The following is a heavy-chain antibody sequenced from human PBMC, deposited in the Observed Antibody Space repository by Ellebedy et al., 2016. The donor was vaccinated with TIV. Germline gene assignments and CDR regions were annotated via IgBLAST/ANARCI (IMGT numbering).Heavy chain of an antibody. J-gene: IGHJ6*02. D-gene: IGHD5-18*01. V-gene: IGHV3-9*01. CDR1: GFTFDEYA. CDR2: INWKGNSK. CDR3: AKDRRQDTSMDYFYHYGMDV. Sequence: SLKISXAASGFTFDEYAMYWVRQPPGKGLELVASINWKGNSKGYPDSLKGRFTISRDNARNSLYLQMNSLRGEDTALYYCAKDRRQDTSMDYFYHYGMDVWGQGTTVIVSS.